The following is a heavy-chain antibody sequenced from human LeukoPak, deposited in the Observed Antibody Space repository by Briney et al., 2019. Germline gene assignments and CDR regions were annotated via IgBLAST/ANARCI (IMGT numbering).Heavy chain of an antibody. J-gene: IGHJ3*02. Sequence: GGSLRLSCEVSGFRLTTYGTHWVRQAPGKGLEWVAYIPFDGSDEYYVDSVKGRFTISRDNSKNTLYLQMNSLRAEDTAVYYCARPITMVRGSAFDIWGQGTMVTVSS. CDR2: IPFDGSDE. CDR1: GFRLTTYG. CDR3: ARPITMVRGSAFDI. D-gene: IGHD3-10*01. V-gene: IGHV3-30*02.